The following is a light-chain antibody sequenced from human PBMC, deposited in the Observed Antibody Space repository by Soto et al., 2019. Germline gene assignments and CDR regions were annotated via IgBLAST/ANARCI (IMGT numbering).Light chain of an antibody. CDR2: GDT. J-gene: IGLJ3*02. V-gene: IGLV1-40*01. CDR1: SSNIGAGYD. CDR3: QSFDSSLSGWL. Sequence: QSVLTQPPSVSGAPGQRVTISCTGSSSNIGAGYDVHWYQQLPGTAPQLLISGDTNRPSGVPDRFSGSKSGTSASLAITGLRAEDEADYYCQSFDSSLSGWLFGGGTQVTVL.